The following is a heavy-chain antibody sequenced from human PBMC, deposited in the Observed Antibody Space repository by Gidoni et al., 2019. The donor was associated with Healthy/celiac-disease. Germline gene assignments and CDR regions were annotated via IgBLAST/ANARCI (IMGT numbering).Heavy chain of an antibody. V-gene: IGHV4-39*01. D-gene: IGHD3-22*01. Sequence: STYYNPSLKSRVTISVDTSKNQFSLKLSSVTAADTAVYYCARLVIRLRTFDYWGQGTLVTVSS. J-gene: IGHJ4*02. CDR2: ST. CDR3: ARLVIRLRTFDY.